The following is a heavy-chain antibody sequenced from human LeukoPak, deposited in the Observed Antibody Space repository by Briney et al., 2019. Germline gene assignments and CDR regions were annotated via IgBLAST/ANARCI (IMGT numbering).Heavy chain of an antibody. V-gene: IGHV3-33*08. J-gene: IGHJ4*02. CDR1: GFTFSSYE. CDR3: ARSDCGGDCYVDF. Sequence: GGSLRLSCAASGFTFSSYEMNWVRQAPGKGLEWVAAIWYDGSNKYYADSVMGRFSISRDNSRNTVYLHLSSLSSEDTAAYFCARSDCGGDCYVDFWGQGTLVTVSS. CDR2: IWYDGSNK. D-gene: IGHD2-21*02.